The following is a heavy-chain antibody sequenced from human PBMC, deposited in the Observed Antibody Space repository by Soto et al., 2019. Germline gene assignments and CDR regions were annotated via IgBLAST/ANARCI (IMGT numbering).Heavy chain of an antibody. Sequence: GGSLRLSCAASGFTFSSYGMHWVRQAPGKGLEWVAVISYDGSNKYYADSVKGRFTISRDNSKNTLYLQMNSLRAEDTAVYYCAKVYGIYYYYGMDVWGQGTKVTVSS. D-gene: IGHD3-10*01. CDR3: AKVYGIYYYYGMDV. J-gene: IGHJ6*02. CDR2: ISYDGSNK. V-gene: IGHV3-30*18. CDR1: GFTFSSYG.